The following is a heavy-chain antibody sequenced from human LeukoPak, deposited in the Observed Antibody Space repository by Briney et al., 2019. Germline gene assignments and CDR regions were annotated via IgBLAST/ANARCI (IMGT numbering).Heavy chain of an antibody. CDR2: INPNSGGT. D-gene: IGHD2-2*01. CDR1: GYTFTGYY. Sequence: ASVKVSYKASGYTFTGYYMHWVRQAPGQGLEWMGWINPNSGGTNYAQKFQGRVTMTRDTSISTAYMELSRLRSDDTAVYYCARDHLGYCSSTSCYRDAFDIWGQGTMVTVSS. J-gene: IGHJ3*02. CDR3: ARDHLGYCSSTSCYRDAFDI. V-gene: IGHV1-2*02.